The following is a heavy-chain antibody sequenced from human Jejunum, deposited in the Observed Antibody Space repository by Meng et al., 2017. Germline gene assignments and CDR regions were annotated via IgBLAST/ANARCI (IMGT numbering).Heavy chain of an antibody. Sequence: VQLVGSGGGLVKPGGSLRLSCAASGFTFSDYYMSWIRQAPGKGLEWVSYISSSGTIIYYADSVKGRFSISRDNGKNSLNLQMNGLRVDDTAVYFCARGSGNYAGWFDPWGQGTLVTVSS. CDR1: GFTFSDYY. J-gene: IGHJ5*02. D-gene: IGHD1-26*01. CDR2: ISSSGTII. V-gene: IGHV3-11*04. CDR3: ARGSGNYAGWFDP.